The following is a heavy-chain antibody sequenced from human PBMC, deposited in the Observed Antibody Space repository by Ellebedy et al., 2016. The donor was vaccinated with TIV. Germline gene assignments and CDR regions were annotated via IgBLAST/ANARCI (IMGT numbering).Heavy chain of an antibody. Sequence: SETLSLTXTVSGGSISSGGYYWSWIRQHPGKGLEWIGYIYYSGSTYYNPSLKSRVTISVDTSKNQFSLKLSSVTAADTAVYYCARAPGDYYDSPYYYYYMDVWGKGTTVTVSS. CDR2: IYYSGST. D-gene: IGHD3-22*01. CDR1: GGSISSGGYY. CDR3: ARAPGDYYDSPYYYYYMDV. V-gene: IGHV4-31*03. J-gene: IGHJ6*03.